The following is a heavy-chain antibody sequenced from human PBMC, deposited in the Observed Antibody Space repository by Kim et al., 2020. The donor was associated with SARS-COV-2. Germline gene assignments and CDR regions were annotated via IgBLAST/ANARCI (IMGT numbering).Heavy chain of an antibody. J-gene: IGHJ6*02. V-gene: IGHV3-23*01. CDR2: ISGSGGST. CDR3: AKAHPRGYYDSSGYLGDYYYGMDV. CDR1: GFTFSSYA. D-gene: IGHD3-22*01. Sequence: GGSLRLSCAASGFTFSSYAMSWVRQAPGKGLEWISAISGSGGSTYYADSVKGRFTISRDNSKNTLYLQMNSLRAEDTAVYYCAKAHPRGYYDSSGYLGDYYYGMDVWGQGATVTVSS.